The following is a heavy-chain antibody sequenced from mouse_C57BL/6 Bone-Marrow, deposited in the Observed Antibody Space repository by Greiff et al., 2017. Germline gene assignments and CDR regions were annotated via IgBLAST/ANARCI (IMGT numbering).Heavy chain of an antibody. Sequence: QVQLQQSGAELVKPGASMKMSCKASGYTFTTYPIEWMKQNHGKSLEWIGNFHPYNDDTKYNEKFKGKATLTVEKSSSTVYLELSRLTSDDSAVYYCARGGYYYGSSPWYFDYWGQGTTLTVSS. CDR1: GYTFTTYP. CDR3: ARGGYYYGSSPWYFDY. CDR2: FHPYNDDT. V-gene: IGHV1-47*01. D-gene: IGHD1-1*01. J-gene: IGHJ2*01.